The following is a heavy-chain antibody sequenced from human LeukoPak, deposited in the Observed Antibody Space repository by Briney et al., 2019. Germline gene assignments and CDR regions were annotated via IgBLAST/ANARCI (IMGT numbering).Heavy chain of an antibody. V-gene: IGHV3-74*01. D-gene: IGHD3-9*01. CDR1: VLTFSDYW. Sequence: GACLRLSCAAAVLTFSDYWLHWVRKAPGKGLVWVSRIISDGTSATYADSVKGRFTMSRDNAKNTLYLEMNSLRADDTAVYYCARDARYNIDVWGQGTTVTVSS. J-gene: IGHJ6*02. CDR3: ARDARYNIDV. CDR2: IISDGTSA.